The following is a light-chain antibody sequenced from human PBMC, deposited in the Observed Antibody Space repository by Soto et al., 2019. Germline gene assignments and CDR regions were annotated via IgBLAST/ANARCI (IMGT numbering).Light chain of an antibody. J-gene: IGKJ1*01. CDR3: RQYNNWPPWT. Sequence: ILMTQSPATLSVSPGERATLSCMASQSVSNNLAWYQQKPGQAPRLLIYDASTRATGIPARFSGSGSGTEFTLTISGLQSEDFAVYYCRQYNNWPPWTFGQGTKVEIK. CDR2: DAS. V-gene: IGKV3-15*01. CDR1: QSVSNN.